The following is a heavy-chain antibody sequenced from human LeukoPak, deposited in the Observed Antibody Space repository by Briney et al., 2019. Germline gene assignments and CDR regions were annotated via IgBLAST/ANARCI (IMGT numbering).Heavy chain of an antibody. Sequence: GGSLRLSCAASGFTFSSYWMHWVRQAPGKGLGWVPLISGDGGSTYYADSVKGRFTISRDNSKNSLYLQMNSLRTEDTALYYCAKDISNYDFWSGFYTWGQGTLVTVSS. J-gene: IGHJ5*02. CDR2: ISGDGGST. V-gene: IGHV3-43*02. CDR1: GFTFSSYW. D-gene: IGHD3-3*01. CDR3: AKDISNYDFWSGFYT.